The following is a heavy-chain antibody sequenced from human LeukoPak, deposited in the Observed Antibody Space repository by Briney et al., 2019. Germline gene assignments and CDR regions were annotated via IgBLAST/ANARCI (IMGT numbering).Heavy chain of an antibody. CDR2: IYYSGST. Sequence: PSETLPLTCTVSGGSISSSSYHWGWIRQAPGKGLEWIGSIYYSGSTYYNPSLKSGVTISVDTSKSQFSLKLNSVTAADTAVYYCARLLFGSSYYFDYWGQGTLVTVSS. CDR1: GGSISSSSYH. V-gene: IGHV4-39*01. CDR3: ARLLFGSSYYFDY. D-gene: IGHD6-6*01. J-gene: IGHJ4*02.